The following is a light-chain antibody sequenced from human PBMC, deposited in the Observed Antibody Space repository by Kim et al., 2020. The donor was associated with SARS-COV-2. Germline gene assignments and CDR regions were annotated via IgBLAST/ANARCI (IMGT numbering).Light chain of an antibody. CDR3: QVWDTLSNQG. CDR1: NIGTKS. J-gene: IGLJ2*01. Sequence: SYELTQTPSVSVAPGKTAIITCGGNNIGTKSVHWYQQKPGQAPVLVIYYNSDRPSGTPERFSGSNSGNTATLTISRVEAGDEADYYCQVWDTLSNQGFGGGTQLTVL. CDR2: YNS. V-gene: IGLV3-21*04.